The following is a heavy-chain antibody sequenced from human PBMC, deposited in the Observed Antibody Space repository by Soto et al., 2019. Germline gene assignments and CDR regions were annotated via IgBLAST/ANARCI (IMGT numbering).Heavy chain of an antibody. Sequence: DVQLTESGGGLVQPGGSLRLSCVASGFSFGSDWIAWVRQAPGKGLEWVSNIRKDGSQEHYADYVRGRFSVSSDNVKDSLYLQMNSLRLEDTAVYYCTRGANYRDDSAYYDGFDIWGQGTMVTVSS. J-gene: IGHJ3*02. D-gene: IGHD3-16*01. CDR1: GFSFGSDW. CDR3: TRGANYRDDSAYYDGFDI. V-gene: IGHV3-7*05. CDR2: IRKDGSQE.